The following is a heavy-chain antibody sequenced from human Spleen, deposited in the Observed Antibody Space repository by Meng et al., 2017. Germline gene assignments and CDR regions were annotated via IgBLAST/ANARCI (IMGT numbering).Heavy chain of an antibody. D-gene: IGHD4-11*01. CDR2: INHSGST. J-gene: IGHJ4*02. V-gene: IGHV4-34*01. Sequence: QVKLQQWGAGLLKPSETLLRTCAVYGGSFSGYYWSWIRQPPGKGLEWIGEINHSGSTNYNPSLESRATISVDTSQNNLSLKLSSVTAADSAVYYCARGPTTMAHDFDYWGQGTLVTVSS. CDR3: ARGPTTMAHDFDY. CDR1: GGSFSGYY.